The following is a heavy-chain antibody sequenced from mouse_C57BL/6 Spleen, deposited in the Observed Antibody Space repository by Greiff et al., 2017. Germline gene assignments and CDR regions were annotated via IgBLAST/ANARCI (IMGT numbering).Heavy chain of an antibody. Sequence: QVQLKQPGAELVKPGASVKMSCKASGYTFTSYWITWVKQRPGQGLEWIGDIYPGSGSTNYNEKFKSKATLTVDTSSSTAYMQLSSLTSEDSAVYYCARYSTTVVGGSFDYWGQGTTLTLSS. CDR3: ARYSTTVVGGSFDY. J-gene: IGHJ2*01. D-gene: IGHD1-1*01. CDR1: GYTFTSYW. V-gene: IGHV1-55*01. CDR2: IYPGSGST.